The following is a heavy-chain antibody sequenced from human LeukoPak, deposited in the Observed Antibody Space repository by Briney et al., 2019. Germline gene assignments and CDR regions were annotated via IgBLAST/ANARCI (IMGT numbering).Heavy chain of an antibody. CDR2: ISGSGGST. V-gene: IGHV3-23*01. Sequence: GGSLGLSCAASGSTFSSYAMSWVRQAPGKGLEWVSAISGSGGSTYYADSVKGRFTISRDNSKNTLYLQMNSLRAEDTAVYYCAKSTVRLNPPYWGQGTLVTVSS. J-gene: IGHJ4*02. D-gene: IGHD3-22*01. CDR1: GSTFSSYA. CDR3: AKSTVRLNPPY.